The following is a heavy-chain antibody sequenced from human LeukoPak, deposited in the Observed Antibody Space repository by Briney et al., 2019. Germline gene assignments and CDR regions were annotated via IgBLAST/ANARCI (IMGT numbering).Heavy chain of an antibody. CDR3: ARGDFFGY. V-gene: IGHV4-34*01. CDR2: INHRGST. J-gene: IGHJ4*02. CDR1: GGSFSGYY. Sequence: SETLSLTCAVYGGSFSGYYWSWIRQPPGKGLEWIGEINHRGSTNYNPSLKSRVTISVDTSKNQFSLKLSSVTAADTAVYYCARGDFFGYWGQGTLVAVSS. D-gene: IGHD3-3*01.